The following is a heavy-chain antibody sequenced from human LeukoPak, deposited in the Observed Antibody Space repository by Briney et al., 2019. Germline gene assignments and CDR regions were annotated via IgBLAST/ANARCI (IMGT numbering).Heavy chain of an antibody. Sequence: ASVKVSCKACGYTFTSYGISWVRQVPGQGLEWMGWISAYNGNTNYAQKLQGRVTMTTDTSTSTAYMELRSLRSDDTAVYYCARGLWFVELHGWFDPWGQGTLVTVSS. D-gene: IGHD3-10*01. CDR2: ISAYNGNT. V-gene: IGHV1-18*01. J-gene: IGHJ5*02. CDR1: GYTFTSYG. CDR3: ARGLWFVELHGWFDP.